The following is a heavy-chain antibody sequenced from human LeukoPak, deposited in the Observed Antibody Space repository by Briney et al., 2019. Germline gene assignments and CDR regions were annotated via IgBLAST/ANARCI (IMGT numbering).Heavy chain of an antibody. Sequence: GESLKISCKGSGYSFTIYWIGWVRPMPGKGLEWMGIIYPGDSDTGYSPSFQGQVTISADKSISTAYLQWSSLKASDTAMYYCARTMVRGVIGYFDYWGQGTLVTVSS. J-gene: IGHJ4*02. CDR2: IYPGDSDT. V-gene: IGHV5-51*01. CDR3: ARTMVRGVIGYFDY. CDR1: GYSFTIYW. D-gene: IGHD3-10*01.